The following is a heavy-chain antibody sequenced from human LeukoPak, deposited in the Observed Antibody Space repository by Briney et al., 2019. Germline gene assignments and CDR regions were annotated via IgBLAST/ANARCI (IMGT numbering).Heavy chain of an antibody. CDR3: ATYRGGGGGVGY. CDR2: LGNP. CDR1: GASTTGGYY. J-gene: IGHJ4*02. Sequence: SETLSLTCAVSGASTTGGYYWTWIRQPPGKGLEWIGYLGNPNYNPSLKSRVTISGDRSKNQFSLKLYSVTTADTAVYYCATYRGGGGGVGYWGQGTLVTVSS. V-gene: IGHV4-61*08. D-gene: IGHD3-10*01.